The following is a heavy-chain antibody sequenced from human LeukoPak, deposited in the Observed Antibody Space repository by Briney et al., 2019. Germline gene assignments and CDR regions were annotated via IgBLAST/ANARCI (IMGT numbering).Heavy chain of an antibody. J-gene: IGHJ3*02. Sequence: GGSLRLSCAASGFTFSSYAMSWVRQAPGKGLEWFSAISGSGGSTYYADSVKGRFTISRDNSKNTLYLQMNSLRAEDTAVYYCAKGLYNWNYLGAFDIWGQGTMVTVSS. CDR3: AKGLYNWNYLGAFDI. CDR1: GFTFSSYA. V-gene: IGHV3-23*01. D-gene: IGHD1-7*01. CDR2: ISGSGGST.